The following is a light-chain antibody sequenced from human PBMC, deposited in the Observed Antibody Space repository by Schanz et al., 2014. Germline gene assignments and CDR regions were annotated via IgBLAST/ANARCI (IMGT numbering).Light chain of an antibody. J-gene: IGKJ4*01. CDR3: QQYYSTPRLT. Sequence: DFVMTQSPDSLGVSLGERATINCKSSQSLLYSSNNKNYLAWYQQKPGQPPKLLISWASTRESGVPDRFSGRGSGTDFTLTISSRQAEDVAVYYCQQYYSTPRLTFGGGTKVEIK. CDR2: WAS. V-gene: IGKV4-1*01. CDR1: QSLLYSSNNKNY.